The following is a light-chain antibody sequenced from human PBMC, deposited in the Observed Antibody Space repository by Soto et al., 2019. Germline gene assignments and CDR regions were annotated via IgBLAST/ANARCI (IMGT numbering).Light chain of an antibody. Sequence: QSALTQPRSVSGSPGQSVTISCTGTSSDVGRYNYVSWYQQHPGKAPKVIIYDVNERPSGVPNRFSGSKFGNTASLTISGLQADDETDYYCCSYAGSSTPDVFGTGTKLTVL. J-gene: IGLJ1*01. V-gene: IGLV2-11*01. CDR1: SSDVGRYNY. CDR3: CSYAGSSTPDV. CDR2: DVN.